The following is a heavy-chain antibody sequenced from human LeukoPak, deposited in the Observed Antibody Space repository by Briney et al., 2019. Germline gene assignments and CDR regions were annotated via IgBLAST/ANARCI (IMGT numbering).Heavy chain of an antibody. CDR2: IIPILGIA. D-gene: IGHD3-10*01. V-gene: IGHV1-69*04. CDR3: AKDPGYYGSGTYPTLFDY. J-gene: IGHJ4*02. CDR1: GGTFSSYA. Sequence: SVKVSCKASGGTFSSYAISWVRQAPGQGLEWMGRIIPILGIASYAQKFQGRVTITADKSTSTAYMELSSLRSEDTAVYYCAKDPGYYGSGTYPTLFDYWGQGTLVTVSS.